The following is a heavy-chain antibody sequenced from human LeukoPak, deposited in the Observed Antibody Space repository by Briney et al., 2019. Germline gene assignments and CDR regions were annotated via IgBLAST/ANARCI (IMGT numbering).Heavy chain of an antibody. CDR3: ARVTSSSVVPGLYYFDY. V-gene: IGHV1-69*05. CDR2: IIPIFGTA. CDR1: GGTFSSYA. Sequence: ASGKVSCKASGGTFSSYAISWVRQAPGQGLEWMGGIIPIFGTANYAQKFQGRVTITTDESTSTAYMELSSLRSEDTAVYYCARVTSSSVVPGLYYFDYWGQGTLVTVSS. J-gene: IGHJ4*02. D-gene: IGHD2-2*01.